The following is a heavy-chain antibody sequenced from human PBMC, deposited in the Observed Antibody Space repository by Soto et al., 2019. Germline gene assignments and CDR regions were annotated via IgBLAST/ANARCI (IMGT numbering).Heavy chain of an antibody. Sequence: PSETLSLTCAVYGGSFSGYDWSLIRQRPGKGLECIWEINHSGSTNYNPSLKSRVTISVDTSKNKFSLKLSSVTAADTAVYYCLRDGTKTLRDWFEAWGQGISVTVSS. CDR2: INHSGST. CDR1: GGSFSGYD. V-gene: IGHV4-34*01. D-gene: IGHD1-1*01. J-gene: IGHJ5*02. CDR3: LRDGTKTLRDWFEA.